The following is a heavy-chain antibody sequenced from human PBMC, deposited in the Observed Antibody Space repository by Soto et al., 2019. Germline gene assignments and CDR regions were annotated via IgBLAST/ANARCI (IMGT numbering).Heavy chain of an antibody. CDR1: GGSISSGGYS. CDR2: IYHSGST. D-gene: IGHD4-4*01. V-gene: IGHV4-30-2*01. J-gene: IGHJ4*02. CDR3: ARGMTTVTTIDY. Sequence: SETLSLTWAVSGGSISSGGYSWSWIRQPPGKGLEWIGYIYHSGSTYYNPSLKSRVTISVDRSKNQFSLKLSSVTAADTAVYYCARGMTTVTTIDYWGQGTLVTVSS.